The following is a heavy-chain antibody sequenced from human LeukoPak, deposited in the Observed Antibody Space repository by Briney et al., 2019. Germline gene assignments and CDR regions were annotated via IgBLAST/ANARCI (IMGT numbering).Heavy chain of an antibody. Sequence: PGGSLRLSCAASGFTFSSYAMSWVRQAPGKGLEWVSAISGSGGSTYYADSVKGRFTISRDNSKNTLYLQTNSLRAEDTAVYYCAKDLKQQLVWNHWGQGTLVTVSS. J-gene: IGHJ5*02. V-gene: IGHV3-23*01. CDR2: ISGSGGST. CDR3: AKDLKQQLVWNH. D-gene: IGHD6-13*01. CDR1: GFTFSSYA.